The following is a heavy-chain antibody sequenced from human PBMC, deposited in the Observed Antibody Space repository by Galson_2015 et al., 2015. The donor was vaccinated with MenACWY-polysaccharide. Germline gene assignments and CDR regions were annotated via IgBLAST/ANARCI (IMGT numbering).Heavy chain of an antibody. V-gene: IGHV3-74*01. CDR2: ITGDGSDT. D-gene: IGHD2-15*01. J-gene: IGHJ3*01. CDR1: GFTFSNYI. Sequence: SLRLSCAASGFTFSNYIMHWVRQAPGKGLVWVSRITGDGSDTRYAGSVKGRFTISRDNARNTLYLQMNSLRDEDTAVYYCARVGVCSGGSCHKMFDVWGQGTMVTVSS. CDR3: ARVGVCSGGSCHKMFDV.